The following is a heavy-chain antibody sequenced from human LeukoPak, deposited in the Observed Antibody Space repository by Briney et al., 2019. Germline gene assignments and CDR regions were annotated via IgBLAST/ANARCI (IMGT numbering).Heavy chain of an antibody. CDR1: GFTFSSYS. CDR2: ISSSSTI. D-gene: IGHD5-18*01. CDR3: ARDPARGYSYGALY. Sequence: GGPLRLSCAASGFTFSSYSMNWVRQAPGKGLEWVSYISSSSTIYYADSVKGRLTISRDNAKNSLYLQMNSLRAEDTAVYYRARDPARGYSYGALYWGQGTLVTVSS. J-gene: IGHJ4*02. V-gene: IGHV3-48*01.